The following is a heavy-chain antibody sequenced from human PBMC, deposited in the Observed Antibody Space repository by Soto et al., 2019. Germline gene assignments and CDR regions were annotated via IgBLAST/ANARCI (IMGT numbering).Heavy chain of an antibody. Sequence: QVQLQQWGAGLLKPSETLSLTCAVYGGSFSGYYWSWIRQPPGKGLEWIGEINHSGSTNYSPSLKSRVTISVDTSKNQFSLKLSSVTAADTAVYYCARRVVVTAMMDYWGQGTLVTVSS. D-gene: IGHD2-21*02. CDR1: GGSFSGYY. J-gene: IGHJ4*02. V-gene: IGHV4-34*01. CDR2: INHSGST. CDR3: ARRVVVTAMMDY.